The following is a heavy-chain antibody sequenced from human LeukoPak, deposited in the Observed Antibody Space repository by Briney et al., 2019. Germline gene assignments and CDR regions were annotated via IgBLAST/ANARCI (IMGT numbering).Heavy chain of an antibody. CDR1: GYTFTGYY. Sequence: GASVKVSCKASGYTFTGYYMHWVRQAPGQGLEWMGWINPNSGGTNYAQKFQGRVTMTRDTSISTAYMELSRLRSDDTAVYYCATDLTGRYYDSSGYPPGGYWGQGTLVTVSS. D-gene: IGHD3-22*01. J-gene: IGHJ4*02. V-gene: IGHV1-2*02. CDR2: INPNSGGT. CDR3: ATDLTGRYYDSSGYPPGGY.